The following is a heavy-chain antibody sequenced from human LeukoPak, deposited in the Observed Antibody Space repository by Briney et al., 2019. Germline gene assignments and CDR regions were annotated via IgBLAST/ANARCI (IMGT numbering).Heavy chain of an antibody. V-gene: IGHV1-46*04. CDR3: AAAYYYTIRRANAKSCSFDY. Sequence: ASVKVSCKAAGYTFTRYYMHWVRQAPGQGLEWMGIFNPSGGSTIYAEKLQGRVTMTRETTTTTVHMELTRLRSEHTAVSYCAAAYYYTIRRANAKSCSFDYWGQGTLVTVSS. CDR1: GYTFTRYY. J-gene: IGHJ4*02. CDR2: FNPSGGST. D-gene: IGHD1-26*01.